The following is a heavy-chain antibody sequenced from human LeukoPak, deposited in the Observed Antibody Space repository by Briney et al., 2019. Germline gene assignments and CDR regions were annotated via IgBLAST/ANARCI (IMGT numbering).Heavy chain of an antibody. J-gene: IGHJ3*02. CDR1: GFTFSSYE. V-gene: IGHV3-48*03. Sequence: GGSLRLSCAASGFTFSSYEMNWVRQAPGKGLEWVSYISSSGSTIYFADSVKGRFTISRDNAKNSLYLQMNSLRAEDTAVYYCAEPARTDAFDIWGQGTMITVSS. D-gene: IGHD1-14*01. CDR3: AEPARTDAFDI. CDR2: ISSSGSTI.